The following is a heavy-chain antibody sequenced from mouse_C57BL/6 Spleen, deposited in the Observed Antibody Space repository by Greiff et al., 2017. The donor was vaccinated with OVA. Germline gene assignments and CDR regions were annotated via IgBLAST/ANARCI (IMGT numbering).Heavy chain of an antibody. V-gene: IGHV1-50*01. Sequence: QVQLQQPGAELVKPGASVKLSCKASGYTFTSYWMQWVKQRPGQGLEWIGEIDPSDSYTNYNQKFKGKATLTVDTSSSTAYMQLSSLTSEDSAVYYGARSHYYGNPDYGGQGTTLTVAS. D-gene: IGHD2-1*01. CDR3: ARSHYYGNPDY. CDR1: GYTFTSYW. CDR2: IDPSDSYT. J-gene: IGHJ2*01.